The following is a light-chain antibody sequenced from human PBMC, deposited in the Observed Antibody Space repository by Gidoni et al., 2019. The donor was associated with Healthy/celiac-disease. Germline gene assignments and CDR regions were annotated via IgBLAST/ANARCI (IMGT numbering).Light chain of an antibody. CDR2: WAS. V-gene: IGKV4-1*01. Sequence: DIVMTQSPDSLAVSLGDRANINCQSSQSVLYSSNNKNYLSWYQQKPGQPPKLLIYWASTRESGVPDRFSGIGSVTDFTLTISSLQAEDVAVYYCQQYYSTLALTFGGGTKVEIK. CDR3: QQYYSTLALT. J-gene: IGKJ4*01. CDR1: QSVLYSSNNKNY.